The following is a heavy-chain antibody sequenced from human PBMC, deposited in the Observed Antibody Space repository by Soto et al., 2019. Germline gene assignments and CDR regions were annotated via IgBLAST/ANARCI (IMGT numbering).Heavy chain of an antibody. J-gene: IGHJ6*02. Sequence: GSLRLSCAASGFTFSSYAMSWVRQAPGKGLEWVSAISGSGGSTYYADSVKGRFTISRDNSKNTLYLQMNSLRAEDTAVYYCAGRGWSYYYYGMDVWGQGTTVTVSS. CDR2: ISGSGGST. CDR3: AGRGWSYYYYGMDV. V-gene: IGHV3-23*01. CDR1: GFTFSSYA. D-gene: IGHD2-15*01.